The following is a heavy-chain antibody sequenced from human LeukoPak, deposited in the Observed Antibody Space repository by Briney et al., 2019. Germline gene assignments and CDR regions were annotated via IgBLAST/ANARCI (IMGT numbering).Heavy chain of an antibody. V-gene: IGHV4-4*07. J-gene: IGHJ4*02. CDR1: GGSISSYY. D-gene: IGHD2-21*02. Sequence: SETLSLTCTVSGGSISSYYWSWIRQPAGKGLEWIGRISASGNTNYNPSLKSRVTMSVDTSKNLFALKLSSVTAADTAVYYCARQGVATAIDYWGQGALVTVSS. CDR3: ARQGVATAIDY. CDR2: ISASGNT.